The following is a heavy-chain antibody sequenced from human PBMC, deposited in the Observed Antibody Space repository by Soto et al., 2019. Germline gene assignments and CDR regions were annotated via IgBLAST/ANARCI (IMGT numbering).Heavy chain of an antibody. CDR1: GGSFKSGSYS. Sequence: PSEILSLTCTVSGGSFKSGSYSWSWIRQPPGEGLEWIGYVYHTGRTSYNPSLKSRVSISMDTSKNQFSLNLDSVTAADTAVYFCARDFAYFDSWGQGTLVTVSS. CDR3: ARDFAYFDS. J-gene: IGHJ4*02. D-gene: IGHD3-3*01. V-gene: IGHV4-61*01. CDR2: VYHTGRT.